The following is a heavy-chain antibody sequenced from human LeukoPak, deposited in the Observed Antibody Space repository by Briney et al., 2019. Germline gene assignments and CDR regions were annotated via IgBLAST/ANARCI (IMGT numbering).Heavy chain of an antibody. CDR1: GDSINSLDL. J-gene: IGHJ4*02. CDR3: AGLVGRYSSGLYYYYFDY. V-gene: IGHV4-4*02. Sequence: KPSETLSLTCTVSGDSINSLDLWSWVRQPPGKGLEWIGEMYLSGATHSNPSVKSRVTISIDKSKNQFFLNLSSVTAADTAVYYCAGLVGRYSSGLYYYYFDYWCQGTLVTVSS. D-gene: IGHD3-22*01. CDR2: MYLSGAT.